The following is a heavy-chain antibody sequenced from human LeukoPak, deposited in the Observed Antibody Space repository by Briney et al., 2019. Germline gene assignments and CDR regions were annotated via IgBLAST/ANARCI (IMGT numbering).Heavy chain of an antibody. CDR1: GYTFTGYY. CDR3: ARQAHTVTLYNWFDP. V-gene: IGHV1-2*02. Sequence: ASVKVSCKASGYTFTGYYMHWVRQAPGQGLEWMGWINPNRGGTNYAQKFQGRVTMTRDTSISTAYMELSRLRSDDTAVYYCARQAHTVTLYNWFDPWGQGTLVTVSS. CDR2: INPNRGGT. J-gene: IGHJ5*02. D-gene: IGHD4-17*01.